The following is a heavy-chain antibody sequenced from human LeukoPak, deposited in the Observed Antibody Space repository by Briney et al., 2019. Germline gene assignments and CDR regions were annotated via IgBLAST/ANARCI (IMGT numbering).Heavy chain of an antibody. CDR1: GFTFSDYY. Sequence: GGSLRLSCAASGFTFSDYYMTWIRQAPGKGLEWVANIKPDEGEKYYVDSVKGRFTISRDNAKSSLYLQMNSLRAEDTAVYYCASHYYGSGTYYRGHYFDYWGQGTLVTVSS. CDR3: ASHYYGSGTYYRGHYFDY. J-gene: IGHJ4*02. V-gene: IGHV3-7*01. CDR2: IKPDEGEK. D-gene: IGHD3-10*01.